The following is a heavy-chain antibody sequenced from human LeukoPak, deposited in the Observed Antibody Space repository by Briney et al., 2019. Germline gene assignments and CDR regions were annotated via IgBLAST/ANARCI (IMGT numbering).Heavy chain of an antibody. CDR1: GFTVSSNY. V-gene: IGHV3-66*01. CDR2: IYSGGST. Sequence: GGSLRLSCAASGFTVSSNYMSWVRQAPGKGLEWVSVIYSGGSTYYADSVKGRFTISRDNSKNTLYLQMNSLRAEDTAVYYCARDGYSFGHDFDYWGQGTLVTVSP. D-gene: IGHD5-18*01. CDR3: ARDGYSFGHDFDY. J-gene: IGHJ4*02.